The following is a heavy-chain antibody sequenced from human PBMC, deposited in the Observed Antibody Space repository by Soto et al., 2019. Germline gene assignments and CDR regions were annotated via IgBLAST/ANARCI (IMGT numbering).Heavy chain of an antibody. CDR1: GFTFSSYW. D-gene: IGHD3-16*01. V-gene: IGHV3-7*01. Sequence: EVQLVESGGGLVQPGGSLRLSCAASGFTFSSYWMSWVRQAPGKGLEWVANIKQDGSEKYYVDSVKGRFTISRDNAKNSLSLQMNSLRAEDTAVYYCASPGGGMDNWFDPWGQGTLVTVSS. CDR2: IKQDGSEK. J-gene: IGHJ5*02. CDR3: ASPGGGMDNWFDP.